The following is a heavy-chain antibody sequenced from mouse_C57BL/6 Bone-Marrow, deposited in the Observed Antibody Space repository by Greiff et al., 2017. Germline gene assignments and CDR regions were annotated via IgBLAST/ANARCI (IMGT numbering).Heavy chain of an antibody. Sequence: QVQLQQPGAELVKPGASVKLSCKASGYTFTSYWMHWVKQRPGRGLEWIGRIDPNSGGTNYNEKFKSKATLTVDKPSSTAYMQLSRLKSEDSAVDYCASSPLYYDSYYYAMGYWGQGDSVTVSS. D-gene: IGHD2-4*01. V-gene: IGHV1-72*01. CDR1: GYTFTSYW. J-gene: IGHJ4*01. CDR3: ASSPLYYDSYYYAMGY. CDR2: IDPNSGGT.